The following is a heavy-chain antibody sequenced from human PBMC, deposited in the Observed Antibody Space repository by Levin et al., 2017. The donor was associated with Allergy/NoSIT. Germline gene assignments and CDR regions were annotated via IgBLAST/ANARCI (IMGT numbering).Heavy chain of an antibody. D-gene: IGHD2-2*01. CDR1: GFSFSNYY. V-gene: IGHV3-74*01. CDR2: VTSDGSVT. J-gene: IGHJ4*02. Sequence: GGSLRLSCAASGFSFSNYYMHWVRQAAGKGLVWVARVTSDGSVTDYADSVKGRFTISRDNARNTLYLQMNSLRAEDTAVYYCARGGCSSTSCLDNWGQGILVTVSA. CDR3: ARGGCSSTSCLDN.